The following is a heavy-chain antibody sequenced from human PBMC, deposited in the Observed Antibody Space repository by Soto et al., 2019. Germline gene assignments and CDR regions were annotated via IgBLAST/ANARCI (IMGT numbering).Heavy chain of an antibody. D-gene: IGHD3-3*01. V-gene: IGHV4-38-2*01. CDR3: ARTTHYDVWS. CDR1: GDSIIGIYH. J-gene: IGHJ4*02. CDR2: IYHTGTT. Sequence: LETRSFACAVSGDSIIGIYHWAWIRQSPGRCLEWIASIYHTGTTYYTPSLESRVTISVDTSKNQFSLRLSPVTAADTAVYYCARTTHYDVWSWGQGTLVTVSS.